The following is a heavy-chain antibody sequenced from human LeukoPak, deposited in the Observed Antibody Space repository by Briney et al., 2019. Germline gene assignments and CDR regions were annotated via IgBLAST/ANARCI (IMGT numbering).Heavy chain of an antibody. V-gene: IGHV4-61*09. J-gene: IGHJ6*03. CDR3: ARGSRGYTYGWPYYYMDV. D-gene: IGHD5-18*01. CDR2: IYILGTT. Sequence: SQTLSLTCSVSGGSISSGYYYWSWVRQAAGKGLERIGHIYILGTTEYNPSLKNRVTISIDKSDNHFSLNLSSVTAADTAVYYCARGSRGYTYGWPYYYMDVWGKGTTVTVSS. CDR1: GGSISSGYYY.